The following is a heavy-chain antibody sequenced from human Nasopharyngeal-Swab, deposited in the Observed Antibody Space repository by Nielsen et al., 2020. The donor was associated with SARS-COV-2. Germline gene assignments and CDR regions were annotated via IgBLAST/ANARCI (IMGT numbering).Heavy chain of an antibody. D-gene: IGHD3-10*01. CDR2: ISWNSANI. Sequence: APGKGLECISGISWNSANIGYADSVKGRFTISRDNAKNSLHLQMNSLRAEDMAVYYCAKSTGNYYYYGVEVWGQGTTVTVSS. CDR3: AKSTGNYYYYGVEV. V-gene: IGHV3-9*03. J-gene: IGHJ6*02.